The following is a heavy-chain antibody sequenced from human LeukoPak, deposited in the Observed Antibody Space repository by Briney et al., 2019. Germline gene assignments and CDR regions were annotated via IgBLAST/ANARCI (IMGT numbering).Heavy chain of an antibody. CDR3: ARDTNGNGSGSSYVSWFDP. J-gene: IGHJ5*02. D-gene: IGHD3-10*01. CDR1: VYTFTSYY. Sequence: GASVNVSCKTSVYTFTSYYMHWVRQAPGQGLEWMGMINPSSGSANYAQNFQGRVTITADESTSTAYMELSSLRSEDTAVYYCARDTNGNGSGSSYVSWFDPRGQGTLVTVSS. V-gene: IGHV1-46*01. CDR2: INPSSGSA.